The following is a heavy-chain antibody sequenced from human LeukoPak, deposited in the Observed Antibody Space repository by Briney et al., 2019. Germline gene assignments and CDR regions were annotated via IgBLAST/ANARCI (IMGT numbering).Heavy chain of an antibody. D-gene: IGHD3-10*01. CDR2: MNPNSGNT. V-gene: IGHV1-8*01. CDR3: ARDSTPGSPPTMVRGVTT. Sequence: ASVKVSCKASGYSFTSHYMHWVRQATGQGLEWMGWMNPNSGNTGYAQKFQGRITITRNTSIRTAYMELSSLRSEDTAVYYCARDSTPGSPPTMVRGVTTWGQGTLVTVSS. CDR1: GYSFTSHY. J-gene: IGHJ4*02.